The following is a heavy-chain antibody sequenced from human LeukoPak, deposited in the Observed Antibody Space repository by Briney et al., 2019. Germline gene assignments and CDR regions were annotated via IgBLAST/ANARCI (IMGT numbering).Heavy chain of an antibody. V-gene: IGHV1-3*01. CDR3: VSGISLSHWHYFDY. CDR2: ISAGSGNT. J-gene: IGHJ4*02. D-gene: IGHD2-21*01. CDR1: GYTFTNYA. Sequence: ASVKVSCKASGYTFTNYAMHWVRQAPGQRIEWMGWISAGSGNTKYSQEFQGRVTITRDTSATTAYMELSGLRSEDTALYYCVSGISLSHWHYFDYWGQGTLATVSS.